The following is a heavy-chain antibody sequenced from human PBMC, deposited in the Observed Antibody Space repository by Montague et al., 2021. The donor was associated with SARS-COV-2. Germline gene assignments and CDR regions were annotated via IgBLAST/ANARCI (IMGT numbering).Heavy chain of an antibody. CDR2: IYGGGSGT. D-gene: IGHD3-10*01. J-gene: IGHJ4*02. CDR1: GFSFRSYA. V-gene: IGHV3-23*03. CDR3: AKEIDASGNS. Sequence: SLRLSCAASGFSFRSYAVSWVRQAPGKGLEWVSFIYGGGSGTHYADSVKGRFTISRDNSKSTLYLQMDRLRAEDTAVYYCAKEIDASGNSWGQGTLVTVSS.